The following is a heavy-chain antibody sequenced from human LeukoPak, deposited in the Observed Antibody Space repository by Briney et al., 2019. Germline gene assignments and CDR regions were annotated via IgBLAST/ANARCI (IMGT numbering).Heavy chain of an antibody. CDR1: GFTFSSYS. J-gene: IGHJ4*02. CDR3: ARDYSYSSSAAPHT. CDR2: ISSSSSYI. D-gene: IGHD6-6*01. Sequence: GGSLRLSCAASGFTFSSYSMNWVRQAPGKGLEWVSSISSSSSYIYYADSVKGRFTISRDNAKNSLYLQTNSLRAEDTAVYYCARDYSYSSSAAPHTWGQGTLVTVSS. V-gene: IGHV3-21*01.